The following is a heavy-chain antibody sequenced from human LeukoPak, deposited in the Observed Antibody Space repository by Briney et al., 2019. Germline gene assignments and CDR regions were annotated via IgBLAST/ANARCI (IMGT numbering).Heavy chain of an antibody. J-gene: IGHJ4*02. CDR2: IYYSGST. D-gene: IGHD3-9*01. Sequence: PSETLSLTCTVSGGSISSSSYYWGWIRQPPGKGLEWIGSIYYSGSTYYNPSLKSRVTISVDTSKNQFSLKLSSVTAADTAVYYCARDFILTGYAVYWGQGTLVTVSS. CDR3: ARDFILTGYAVY. V-gene: IGHV4-39*07. CDR1: GGSISSSSYY.